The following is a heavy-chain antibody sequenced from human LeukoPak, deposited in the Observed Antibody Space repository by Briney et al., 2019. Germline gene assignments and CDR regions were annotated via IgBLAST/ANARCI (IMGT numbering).Heavy chain of an antibody. CDR2: ISYDGSNK. D-gene: IGHD2-15*01. CDR1: GFTFSNAW. CDR3: ARDRCSGGSCYSLNWFDP. V-gene: IGHV3-30*03. J-gene: IGHJ5*02. Sequence: GGSLRLSCAASGFTFSNAWMSWVRQAPGKGLEWVAVISYDGSNKYCADSVKGRFTISRDNSKNTLYLQMNSLRAEDTAVYYCARDRCSGGSCYSLNWFDPWGQGTLVTVSS.